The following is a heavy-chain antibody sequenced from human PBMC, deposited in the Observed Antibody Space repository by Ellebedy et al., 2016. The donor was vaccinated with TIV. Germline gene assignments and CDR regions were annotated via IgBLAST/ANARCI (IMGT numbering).Heavy chain of an antibody. Sequence: SETLSLTXTVSGDSVSRRSYYWSWIRQSPGKGLEWIGYIYSSGSTKYNPPPKSRLTISADTSKKHFSLRLNSATAADTAVYYCTYGINSDAFDIWGHGTLVTVSS. J-gene: IGHJ3*02. D-gene: IGHD3-10*01. CDR3: TYGINSDAFDI. CDR1: GDSVSRRSYY. CDR2: IYSSGST. V-gene: IGHV4-61*03.